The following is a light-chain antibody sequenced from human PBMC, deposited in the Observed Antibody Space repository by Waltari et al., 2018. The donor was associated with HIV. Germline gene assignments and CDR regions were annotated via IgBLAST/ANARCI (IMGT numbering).Light chain of an antibody. CDR3: ATWDDSLSGPV. CDR2: SNN. V-gene: IGLV1-44*01. CDR1: SSNIGTNN. J-gene: IGLJ2*01. Sequence: QSVLTQAPSASGTPGQKVTISCSGSSSNIGTNNVNWYQQFPGTAPHLLIYSNNQRPSGVPDRFSGSKSGTSASLAISGLRSEDEAEYHCATWDDSLSGPVFGGGTQLTVL.